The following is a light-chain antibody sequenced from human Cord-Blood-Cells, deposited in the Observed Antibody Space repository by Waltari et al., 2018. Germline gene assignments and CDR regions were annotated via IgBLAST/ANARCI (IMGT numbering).Light chain of an antibody. Sequence: DIQMTQSPSSLSASVGDRVTITCQASQDISNSLNWSQQKPGKAPKLLIYDASNLETGVPSRFSGSGSGTDFTFTISSLQPEDIATYYCQQYDNLPYTFGQGTKLEIK. J-gene: IGKJ2*01. CDR1: QDISNS. CDR2: DAS. V-gene: IGKV1-33*01. CDR3: QQYDNLPYT.